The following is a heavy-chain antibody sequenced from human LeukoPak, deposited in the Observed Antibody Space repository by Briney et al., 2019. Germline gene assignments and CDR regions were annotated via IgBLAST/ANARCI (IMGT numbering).Heavy chain of an antibody. CDR3: ARGGAYYYGSGSYWPAEYFQH. CDR1: GYTFTSYY. CDR2: INPSGGST. J-gene: IGHJ1*01. Sequence: RASVKVSCKASGYTFTSYYMHWVRQAPGQGLEWMGIINPSGGSTSYAQKFQGRVTMTRDTSTSTVYMELSSLRSEDTAVYYCARGGAYYYGSGSYWPAEYFQHWGQGTLVTVSS. D-gene: IGHD3-10*01. V-gene: IGHV1-46*01.